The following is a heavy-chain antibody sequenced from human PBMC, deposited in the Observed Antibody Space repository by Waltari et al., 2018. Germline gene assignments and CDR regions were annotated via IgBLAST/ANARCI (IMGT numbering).Heavy chain of an antibody. CDR2: ITGNGANS. D-gene: IGHD1-1*01. J-gene: IGHJ4*02. CDR1: GFTFSSYA. Sequence: EVQLLESGGGLAQPGGSLRLFCAASGFTFSSYAIPWVRRAPGKGLEWVSGITGNGANSDYAESVKGRFTISRDNSKNTVYLQMNNLRVEDTARYFCANIWVLEDDWGQGTLVTVS. CDR3: ANIWVLEDD. V-gene: IGHV3-23*01.